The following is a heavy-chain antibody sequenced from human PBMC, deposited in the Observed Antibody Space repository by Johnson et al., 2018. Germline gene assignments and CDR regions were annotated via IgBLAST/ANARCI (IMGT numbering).Heavy chain of an antibody. CDR1: GFTFSSYA. D-gene: IGHD6-19*01. J-gene: IGHJ6*03. CDR3: SRSRLVHYYYMDV. CDR2: ISYDGSNT. Sequence: QVQLVESGGGVVQPGRSLRLSCAASGFTFSSYAMHWVRQAPGKGLEWVAVISYDGSNTYYADSVKGRFTISRDNSKNPLYLQMNSLRAEDTAVYYCSRSRLVHYYYMDVWGKGTTVTVSS. V-gene: IGHV3-30-3*01.